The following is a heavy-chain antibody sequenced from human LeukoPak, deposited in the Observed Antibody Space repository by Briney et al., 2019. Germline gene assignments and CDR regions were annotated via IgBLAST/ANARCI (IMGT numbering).Heavy chain of an antibody. Sequence: ASLKLSCKASGYTFTSYYMHWVRQAPGQGLEWLRIINPSGGSTSYAQKFQGRVTMTRDTSTSTVYLELSSVSSEDTAVYYCARDMDGSVRGAFDIWGQGTMVTVSS. CDR2: INPSGGST. V-gene: IGHV1-46*01. CDR3: ARDMDGSVRGAFDI. J-gene: IGHJ3*02. D-gene: IGHD5-24*01. CDR1: GYTFTSYY.